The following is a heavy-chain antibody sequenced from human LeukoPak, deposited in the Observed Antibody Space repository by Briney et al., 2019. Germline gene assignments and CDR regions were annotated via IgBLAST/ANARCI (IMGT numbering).Heavy chain of an antibody. D-gene: IGHD2-15*01. J-gene: IGHJ4*02. V-gene: IGHV3-23*01. CDR2: ISGSGGST. CDR1: GFTFSSYA. CDR3: AKDLTPVAALIYY. Sequence: QPGGSLRLSCAASGFTFSSYAMSWVRQAPGEGLEWVSAISGSGGSTYYADSVKGRFTISRNNSKNTLYLQMNSLRAEDTAVYYCAKDLTPVAALIYYWGQGTLVTVSS.